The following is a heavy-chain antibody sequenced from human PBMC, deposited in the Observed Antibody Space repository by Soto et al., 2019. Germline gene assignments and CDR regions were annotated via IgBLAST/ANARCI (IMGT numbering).Heavy chain of an antibody. Sequence: QLQLQESGPGLVKPSETLSLTCTVSGASISNSVNYWGWIRQPPGKGLEWIGSIYYGGSTFYNPSLKSRVTMSVDTSNNQFSLRLNSVTATDTAVYYCARPTSSSWSGDFDSWGQGTLVTVSS. CDR2: IYYGGST. CDR1: GASISNSVNY. CDR3: ARPTSSSWSGDFDS. V-gene: IGHV4-39*01. J-gene: IGHJ4*02. D-gene: IGHD6-13*01.